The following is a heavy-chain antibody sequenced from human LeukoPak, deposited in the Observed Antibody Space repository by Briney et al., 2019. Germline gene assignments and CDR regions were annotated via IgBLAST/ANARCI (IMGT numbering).Heavy chain of an antibody. J-gene: IGHJ4*02. D-gene: IGHD3-10*01. CDR3: ARGPITMVRGVIDY. CDR1: GGSISSGGYP. Sequence: SETLSLTCAVSGGSISSGGYPWSWIRQPPGKGLEWIGYIYHSGSTYYNPSLKSRVTISVDRSQNQFSLKLSSVTAADTAVYYCARGPITMVRGVIDYWGQGTLVTVSS. CDR2: IYHSGST. V-gene: IGHV4-30-2*01.